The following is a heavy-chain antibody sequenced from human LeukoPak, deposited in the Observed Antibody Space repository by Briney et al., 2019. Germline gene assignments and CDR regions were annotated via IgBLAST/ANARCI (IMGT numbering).Heavy chain of an antibody. J-gene: IGHJ5*02. Sequence: GESLKISCKGSGYSFTSYWIGWGRQMPGKGLEGMGVIYPGDSDTSYRPYFQGQVTLSADKSISTAYMQWSSLKASDTAMYYCARHRDILTGYYKERWFDPWGQGTLVTVS. V-gene: IGHV5-51*01. CDR3: ARHRDILTGYYKERWFDP. CDR1: GYSFTSYW. CDR2: IYPGDSDT. D-gene: IGHD3-9*01.